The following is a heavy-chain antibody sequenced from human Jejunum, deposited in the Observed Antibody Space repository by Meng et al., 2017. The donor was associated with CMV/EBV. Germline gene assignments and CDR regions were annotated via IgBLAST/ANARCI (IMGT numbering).Heavy chain of an antibody. Sequence: QWQLQGSGPRLWKPSQTLSLTCTVSGDSISSGDYSWNGIRQSPGKGLEWIGYIYYNGNAYYNPSLQSRVSISVDTSKNEFSLNLNSVTAADTALYFCARGGIFRGIDYWGQGTLVTVS. CDR3: ARGGIFRGIDY. V-gene: IGHV4-30-4*08. CDR1: GDSISSGDYS. D-gene: IGHD3-10*01. CDR2: IYYNGNA. J-gene: IGHJ4*02.